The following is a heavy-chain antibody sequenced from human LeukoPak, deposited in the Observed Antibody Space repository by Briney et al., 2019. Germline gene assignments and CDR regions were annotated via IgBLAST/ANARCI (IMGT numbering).Heavy chain of an antibody. V-gene: IGHV4-39*01. D-gene: IGHD5-18*01. CDR1: GGSISTTMYY. Sequence: PSETLSLTCTVSGGSISTTMYYWGWIRQPPGKGLEWIGSIYYSGRTYYNPSLKSRVTISVDTSKNQFSLKLSSVTAADTAVYYCARLRGYSWGRGGAFDYWGQGTLVTVSS. J-gene: IGHJ4*02. CDR3: ARLRGYSWGRGGAFDY. CDR2: IYYSGRT.